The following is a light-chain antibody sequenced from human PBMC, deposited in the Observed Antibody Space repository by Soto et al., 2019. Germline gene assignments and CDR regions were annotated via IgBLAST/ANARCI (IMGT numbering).Light chain of an antibody. CDR2: DVS. CDR3: SSYTSSSDLDV. Sequence: QSVLTQPASVSGSPGQSITISCTGTHSDVGGYNYVSWYQQHPGKAPKLMIYDVSNRPSGVSNRFSGSKSGNTASLTISGLQAEDEADYYCSSYTSSSDLDVFGTGTKVTVL. CDR1: HSDVGGYNY. V-gene: IGLV2-14*01. J-gene: IGLJ1*01.